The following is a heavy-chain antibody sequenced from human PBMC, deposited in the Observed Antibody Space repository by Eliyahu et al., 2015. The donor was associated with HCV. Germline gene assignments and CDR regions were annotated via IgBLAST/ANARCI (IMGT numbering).Heavy chain of an antibody. V-gene: IGHV2-26*01. CDR3: ARILCGGDCYWLDY. D-gene: IGHD2-21*01. CDR1: GFSLSNARMG. Sequence: QVTLKESGPVLVKPTETLTLTCTVSGFSLSNARMGVSWIRQPPGKALEWLAHIFSNDEKSYSTSLKSRLTISKDTSKSQVVLTMTNMDPVDTATYYCARILCGGDCYWLDYWGQGTLVTVSS. CDR2: IFSNDEK. J-gene: IGHJ4*02.